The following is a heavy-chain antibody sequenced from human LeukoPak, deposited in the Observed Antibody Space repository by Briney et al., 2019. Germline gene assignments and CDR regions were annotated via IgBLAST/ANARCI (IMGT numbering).Heavy chain of an antibody. CDR1: GFTVSSNY. D-gene: IGHD6-19*01. CDR3: ARDPGIAVAGDY. J-gene: IGHJ4*02. Sequence: AGGSLRLFCAASGFTVSSNYMSWVRQAPGEGLEWVSVIYSGGSTYYADSVKGRFTISRDNSKNTLYLQMNSLRAEDTAVYYCARDPGIAVAGDYWGQGTLVTVSS. V-gene: IGHV3-53*01. CDR2: IYSGGST.